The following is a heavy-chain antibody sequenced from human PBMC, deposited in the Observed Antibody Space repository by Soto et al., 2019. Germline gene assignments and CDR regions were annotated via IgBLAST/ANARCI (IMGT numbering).Heavy chain of an antibody. J-gene: IGHJ2*01. CDR3: AKDGKYCSVFICDTWYFDS. D-gene: IGHD2-15*01. Sequence: EVQLLESGGGLVQPGGSLRLSCAASGFTFSSYAMSWVRQAPGKGLEWVSAISGSGGSKYYADSVKGRFTISRDNSKNTLYLQMNRLRAEATAVYYCAKDGKYCSVFICDTWYFDSWGRVTLVTVSS. V-gene: IGHV3-23*01. CDR2: ISGSGGSK. CDR1: GFTFSSYA.